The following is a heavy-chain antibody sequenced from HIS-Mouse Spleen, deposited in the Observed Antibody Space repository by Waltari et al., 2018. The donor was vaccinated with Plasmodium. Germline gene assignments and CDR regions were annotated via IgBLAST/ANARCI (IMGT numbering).Heavy chain of an antibody. Sequence: QVQLQQWGAGLLKPSETLSLNCAVYGGSFSGYYWSWIRQPPGKGLEWIGEINHSGSTNYNPSLKSRVTISVDTSKNQFSLKLSSVTAADTAVYYCARGQLGIDAFDIWGQGTMVTVSS. CDR3: ARGQLGIDAFDI. J-gene: IGHJ3*02. CDR1: GGSFSGYY. CDR2: INHSGST. D-gene: IGHD7-27*01. V-gene: IGHV4-34*01.